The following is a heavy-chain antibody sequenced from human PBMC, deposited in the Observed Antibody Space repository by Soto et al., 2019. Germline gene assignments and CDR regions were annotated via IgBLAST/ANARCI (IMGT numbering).Heavy chain of an antibody. CDR1: AFTLSKFA. V-gene: IGHV3-30-3*01. CDR3: ARVNMDV. J-gene: IGHJ6*02. D-gene: IGHD2-21*01. Sequence: QVQLVESGGGVVQPGRSVRLSCAASAFTLSKFAMHWVRQAPGKGLEWVAVTSKDGINTYYAGAVKGRFTISRDNSKSTMYLQMNSLRTEDTAMYYCARVNMDVWGQGTTFTVSS. CDR2: TSKDGINT.